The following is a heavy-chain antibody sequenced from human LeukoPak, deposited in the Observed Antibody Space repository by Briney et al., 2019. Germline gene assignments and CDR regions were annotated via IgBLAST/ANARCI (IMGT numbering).Heavy chain of an antibody. CDR3: ARGRPAVTAASYYHGMDV. Sequence: SETLSLICTVSGGSISSYYWRWIREPPGKGVEWIGYIYYTGSTNYNPSLKSRVTILVDTSKNQFSMKMSSVTPADTAVYYCARGRPAVTAASYYHGMDVWGQGPTVTVSS. J-gene: IGHJ6*02. CDR2: IYYTGST. V-gene: IGHV4-59*01. D-gene: IGHD2-21*02. CDR1: GGSISSYY.